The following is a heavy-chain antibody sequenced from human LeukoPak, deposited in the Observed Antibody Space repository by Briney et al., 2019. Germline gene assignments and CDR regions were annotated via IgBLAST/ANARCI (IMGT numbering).Heavy chain of an antibody. CDR3: AKTRYYYGSGSAFDY. J-gene: IGHJ4*02. CDR1: GFTFSSYA. CDR2: ISGSGGST. Sequence: GGSLRLSCAASGFTFSSYAMSWVRQAPGKGXXXXXXISGSGGSTYYADSVKGRFTISRDNSKSTLYLQMNSLRAEDTAVYYCAKTRYYYGSGSAFDYWGQGTLVTVSS. V-gene: IGHV3-23*01. D-gene: IGHD3-10*01.